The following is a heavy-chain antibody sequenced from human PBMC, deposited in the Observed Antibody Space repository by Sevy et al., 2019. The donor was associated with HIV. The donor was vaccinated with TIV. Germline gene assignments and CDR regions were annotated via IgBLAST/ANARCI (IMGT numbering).Heavy chain of an antibody. J-gene: IGHJ1*01. CDR2: ISYDGINK. Sequence: GGSLRLSCATSGFTFSSYSMHWVRQAPGKGLEGVATISYDGINKHYADSVKGRFTISRDNFKTALSLQMNSLRAEDTAVYFCALERLSSDVAEYFQNWGQGTLVTVSS. CDR3: ALERLSSDVAEYFQN. CDR1: GFTFSSYS. D-gene: IGHD1-1*01. V-gene: IGHV3-30-3*01.